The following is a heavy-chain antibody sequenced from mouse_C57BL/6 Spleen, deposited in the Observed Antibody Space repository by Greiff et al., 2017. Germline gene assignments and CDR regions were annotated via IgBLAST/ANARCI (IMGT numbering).Heavy chain of an antibody. Sequence: EVQLVESGGDLVKPGGSLKLSCAASGFTFSSYGMSWVRQTPDKRLEWVATISSGGSYTYYPDSVKGRFTISRDNAKNTLYLQMSSLKAEDTAMYYCENGEGHWGQGTLVTVSA. J-gene: IGHJ3*01. D-gene: IGHD3-3*01. CDR1: GFTFSSYG. V-gene: IGHV5-6*01. CDR2: ISSGGSYT. CDR3: ENGEGH.